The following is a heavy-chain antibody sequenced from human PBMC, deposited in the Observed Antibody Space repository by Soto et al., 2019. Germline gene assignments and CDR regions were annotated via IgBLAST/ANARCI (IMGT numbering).Heavy chain of an antibody. D-gene: IGHD2-15*01. V-gene: IGHV1-69*01. CDR2: IIPAFGPA. J-gene: IGHJ1*01. CDR1: GGTFSSFD. CDR3: ARSGPYCNGGSCYFQY. Sequence: QVQLVQSGAEVKKPGSSVKVSCKVSGGTFSSFDISWLRQAPGQRLEWMGGIIPAFGPANYAPKFQGTVSITADDSATTVYMELSSLRSDDTGVYYCARSGPYCNGGSCYFQYWGKGTLVTVSS.